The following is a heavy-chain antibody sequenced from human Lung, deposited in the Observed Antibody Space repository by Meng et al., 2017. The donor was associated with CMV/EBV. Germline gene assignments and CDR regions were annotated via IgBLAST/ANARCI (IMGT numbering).Heavy chain of an antibody. CDR1: GFMFSSYW. Sequence: SCVASGFMFSSYWMTWVRQAPGKGLEWVANIKEDGSEKSYVDSVKGRFTISRDNAKKSVSLQMHSLRVGDTAVYYCARKQGAMGGFYYYVMDAWXQGTTVTVSS. V-gene: IGHV3-7*01. CDR2: IKEDGSEK. J-gene: IGHJ6*02. D-gene: IGHD4/OR15-4a*01. CDR3: ARKQGAMGGFYYYVMDA.